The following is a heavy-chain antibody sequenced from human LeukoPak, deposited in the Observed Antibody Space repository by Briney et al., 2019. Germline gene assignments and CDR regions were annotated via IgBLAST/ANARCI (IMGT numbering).Heavy chain of an antibody. V-gene: IGHV3-21*01. CDR1: GFTFSSYG. CDR2: ISSGSRSI. D-gene: IGHD4-17*01. J-gene: IGHJ4*02. CDR3: ARDNYDYGDYYFDY. Sequence: GGSLRLSCAVSGFTFSSYGMNWLRQAPGRGLEWVSFISSGSRSIYYADSVKGRFTISRDNAKNSLYLQMNSLRTEDTAVYYCARDNYDYGDYYFDYWGQGTLVTVSS.